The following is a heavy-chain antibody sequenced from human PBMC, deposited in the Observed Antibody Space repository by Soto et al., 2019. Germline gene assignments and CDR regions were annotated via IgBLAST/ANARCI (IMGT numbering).Heavy chain of an antibody. CDR3: VRGLRIEARPGSFYQCGLDV. CDR2: ITYDGINE. D-gene: IGHD6-6*01. Sequence: QIHLMESGGGVVRPGRSLRLSCEASGFTFRDYAFHWVRQAPGKGLEWMSVITYDGINELYADSVKGRFTVSRDNSNNILHLQMNNLRAEDTGLYYCVRGLRIEARPGSFYQCGLDVWGQGIAVIVSS. V-gene: IGHV3-30*14. J-gene: IGHJ6*02. CDR1: GFTFRDYA.